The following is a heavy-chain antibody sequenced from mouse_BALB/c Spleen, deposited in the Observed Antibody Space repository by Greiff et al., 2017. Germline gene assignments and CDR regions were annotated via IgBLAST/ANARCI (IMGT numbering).Heavy chain of an antibody. CDR2: IDPANGNT. D-gene: IGHD1-1*01. J-gene: IGHJ4*01. V-gene: IGHV14-3*02. CDR3: ARGDYGSSFPSYYAMDY. Sequence: EVQLVESGAELVKPGASVKLSCTASGFNIKDTYMHWVKQRPEQGLEWIGRIDPANGNTKYDPKFQGKATITADTSSNTAYLQLSSLTSEDTAVYYCARGDYGSSFPSYYAMDYWGQGTSVTVSS. CDR1: GFNIKDTY.